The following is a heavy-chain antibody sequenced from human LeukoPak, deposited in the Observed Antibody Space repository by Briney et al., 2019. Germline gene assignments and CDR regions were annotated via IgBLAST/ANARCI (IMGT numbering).Heavy chain of an antibody. D-gene: IGHD3-22*01. V-gene: IGHV3-30*04. CDR2: ISYDGSNK. Sequence: GGSLRLSCAASGFIFSSYTIHWVRQAPGKGLEWVAVISYDGSNKYYADSVKGRFTISRDNSKNTLYLQMNSLRAEDTAVYYCARDDSSGYYSKGFDYWGQGTLVTVSS. J-gene: IGHJ4*02. CDR1: GFIFSSYT. CDR3: ARDDSSGYYSKGFDY.